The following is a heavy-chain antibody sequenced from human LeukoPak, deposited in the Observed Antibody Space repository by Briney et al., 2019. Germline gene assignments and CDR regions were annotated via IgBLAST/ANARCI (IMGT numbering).Heavy chain of an antibody. J-gene: IGHJ2*01. CDR1: GFTFSSYS. CDR2: VSSSGTTT. D-gene: IGHD3-10*01. V-gene: IGHV3-48*02. CDR3: ARSRAYYYGSGSWDFDL. Sequence: GGSLRLSCAASGFTFSSYSVIWARQAPGKGLEWVSYVSSSGTTTYYADSVKGRLTISRDNGKNLVSLQMNSLRDEDTAVYYCARSRAYYYGSGSWDFDLWGRGTLVTVSS.